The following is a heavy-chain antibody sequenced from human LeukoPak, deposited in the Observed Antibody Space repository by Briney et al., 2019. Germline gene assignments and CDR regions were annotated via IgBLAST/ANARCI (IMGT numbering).Heavy chain of an antibody. CDR2: ISSSGGTI. CDR1: EFTFSHYE. Sequence: GGSLRLSCIGSEFTFSHYEMNWVRQAPGKGLEWVSYISSSGGTIYYADPVKGRFTISRDNAKNSLYLQMNSLRAEDTAVYYCARAGAMVRGVRKDYFDYWGQGTLVTVSS. V-gene: IGHV3-48*03. J-gene: IGHJ4*02. D-gene: IGHD3-10*01. CDR3: ARAGAMVRGVRKDYFDY.